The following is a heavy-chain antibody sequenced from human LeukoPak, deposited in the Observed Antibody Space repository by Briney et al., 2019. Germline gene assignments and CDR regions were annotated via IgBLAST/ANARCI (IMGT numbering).Heavy chain of an antibody. CDR3: ARHPVYSGSYQDYGMDV. CDR2: IYPGDSDT. CDR1: GYSFTSYW. D-gene: IGHD1-26*01. J-gene: IGHJ6*02. Sequence: AGESLKISCKGSGYSFTSYWIGWVRQMPGKGLEWMGIIYPGDSDTGYSPSFQGRVTISADKSISTAYLQWSSLKASDTAMYYCARHPVYSGSYQDYGMDVWGQGTTVTVSS. V-gene: IGHV5-51*01.